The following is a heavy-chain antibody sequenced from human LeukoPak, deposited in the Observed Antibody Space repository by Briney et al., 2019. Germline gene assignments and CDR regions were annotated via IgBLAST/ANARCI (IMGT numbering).Heavy chain of an antibody. J-gene: IGHJ3*02. CDR1: GASISDYY. CDR3: ARDREIWFGDLPPLNAFDI. V-gene: IGHV4-4*07. Sequence: SETLSLTCTVSGASISDYYWSWIRQSAGKGLEWIGRLYSTGSTTYNPSLKSRVTISLDTSKNQFSLRLSSVTAADTAVYYCARDREIWFGDLPPLNAFDIWGQGTMVTVSS. D-gene: IGHD3-10*01. CDR2: LYSTGST.